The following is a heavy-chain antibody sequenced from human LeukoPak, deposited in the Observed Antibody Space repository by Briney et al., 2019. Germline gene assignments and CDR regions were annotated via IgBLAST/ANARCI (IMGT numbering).Heavy chain of an antibody. CDR2: ISGSGGST. V-gene: IGHV3-23*01. J-gene: IGHJ4*02. D-gene: IGHD3-22*01. Sequence: GGSLRLSCAASGFTFSNYAMRWVRQAPGKGLEWVSAISGSGGSTYYADSVKGRFTISRDNSKNTLYLQMNSLRAEDTAVYYCAEDLAVITTRPPFDYWGQGTLVAVSS. CDR3: AEDLAVITTRPPFDY. CDR1: GFTFSNYA.